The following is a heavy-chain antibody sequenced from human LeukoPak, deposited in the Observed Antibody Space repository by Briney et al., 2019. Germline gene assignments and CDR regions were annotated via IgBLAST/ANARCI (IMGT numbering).Heavy chain of an antibody. CDR2: IYYSGST. Sequence: SETLSLTCTVSGGSISSSSYYWGWIRQPPGKGLEWIGSIYYSGSTYYNPSLKSRVTISVDTSKNQFSLKLSSVTAADTAVYYCALYFDWLLPPIYWGQGTLVTVSS. J-gene: IGHJ4*02. V-gene: IGHV4-39*01. D-gene: IGHD3-9*01. CDR3: ALYFDWLLPPIY. CDR1: GGSISSSSYY.